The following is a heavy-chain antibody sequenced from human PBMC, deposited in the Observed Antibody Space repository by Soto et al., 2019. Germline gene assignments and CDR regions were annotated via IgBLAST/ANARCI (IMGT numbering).Heavy chain of an antibody. Sequence: ESLKISCKGSGYTFTNNWVGWVRQMPGKGLEWMGIIYPGDSDTRYSPSFQGQVTISADKSISTAYLQWSSLKASDTAMYYCARLGRTYYDFWSGYSRRYYYGMDVWGQGTTVTVSS. D-gene: IGHD3-3*01. V-gene: IGHV5-51*01. CDR1: GYTFTNNW. CDR2: IYPGDSDT. CDR3: ARLGRTYYDFWSGYSRRYYYGMDV. J-gene: IGHJ6*02.